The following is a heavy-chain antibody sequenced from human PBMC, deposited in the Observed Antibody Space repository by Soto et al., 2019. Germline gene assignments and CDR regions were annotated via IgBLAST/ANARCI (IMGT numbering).Heavy chain of an antibody. Sequence: PSETLSLTCTVSGGSISSYYWSWIRQPPGKGLEWIGYIYYSGSTNYNPSLKSRVTISVDTSKNQFSLKLSSVTAADTAVYYCARGGEYSGYDFPYWSQGTLVTVSA. V-gene: IGHV4-59*01. CDR2: IYYSGST. CDR3: ARGGEYSGYDFPY. D-gene: IGHD5-12*01. CDR1: GGSISSYY. J-gene: IGHJ4*02.